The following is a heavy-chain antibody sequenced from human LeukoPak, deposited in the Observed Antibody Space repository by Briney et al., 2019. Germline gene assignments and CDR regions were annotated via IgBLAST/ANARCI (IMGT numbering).Heavy chain of an antibody. CDR1: GYTFTGYY. V-gene: IGHV1-2*02. D-gene: IGHD3-16*02. Sequence: ASVKVSCKASGYTFTGYYMHWVRQAPGQGLEWMGWINPNSGGTNYAQKFQGRVTMTRDTSISTAYMELSRLRSDDTAVYYCARDYDYVWGSYRWFDPWGQGTLVTVSS. CDR3: ARDYDYVWGSYRWFDP. CDR2: INPNSGGT. J-gene: IGHJ5*02.